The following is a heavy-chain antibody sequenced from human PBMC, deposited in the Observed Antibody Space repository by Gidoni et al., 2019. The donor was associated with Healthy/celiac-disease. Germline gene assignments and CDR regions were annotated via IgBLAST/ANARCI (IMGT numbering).Heavy chain of an antibody. J-gene: IGHJ4*02. CDR2: IYYSGST. CDR1: GGSLSTSSYY. CDR3: ARHFRYYDILTGYPDY. V-gene: IGHV4-39*01. D-gene: IGHD3-9*01. Sequence: QLHLQESGPGLVKPSETLSLTCTVSGGSLSTSSYYWGWIRPPPGKGLEWIGSIYYSGSTYYNPSLKSRVTISVDTSKNQFSLKLSSVTAADTAVYYCARHFRYYDILTGYPDYWGQGTLVTVSS.